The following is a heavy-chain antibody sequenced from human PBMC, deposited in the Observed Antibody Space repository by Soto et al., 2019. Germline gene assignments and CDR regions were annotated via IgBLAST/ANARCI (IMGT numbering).Heavy chain of an antibody. CDR2: INHSGST. J-gene: IGHJ6*01. CDR3: SRDGEAGTGYYYYGMEV. Sequence: SETLALNCSVYGWSFSGYYWSWIRQPPGKGLEWIGEINHSGSTNYNPSLKSRVTISVDTSKNQFSLKLSSVTAADTAVYYCSRDGEAGTGYYYYGMEVWGQGNTVTVSS. D-gene: IGHD6-19*01. V-gene: IGHV4-34*01. CDR1: GWSFSGYY.